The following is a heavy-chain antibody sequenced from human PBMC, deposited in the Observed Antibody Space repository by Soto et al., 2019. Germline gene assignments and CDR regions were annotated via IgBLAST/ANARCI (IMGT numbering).Heavy chain of an antibody. CDR1: GYTFTSYY. V-gene: IGHV1-46*01. J-gene: IGHJ6*02. CDR3: ARDHRITIFGVVIPPYGMDV. Sequence: GASVKVSCKASGYTFTSYYMHWVRQAPGQGLEWMGIINPSGGSTSCAQKFQGRVTMTRDTSTSTVYMELSSLRSEDTAVYYFARDHRITIFGVVIPPYGMDVWGQGTRVTVSS. D-gene: IGHD3-3*01. CDR2: INPSGGST.